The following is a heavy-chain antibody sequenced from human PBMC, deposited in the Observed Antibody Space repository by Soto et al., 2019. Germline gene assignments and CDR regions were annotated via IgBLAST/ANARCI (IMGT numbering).Heavy chain of an antibody. Sequence: SSETLSLTCTVSGYSITSSFWWGWIRQPPGKGLEWIGYIYYTGTTYYNPSLKSRVTMSVDTSNNQFSLRLNSVTAGDTAVYYCARSNGELLSLDHWGPGTLVTVSS. CDR1: GYSITSSFW. V-gene: IGHV4-28*01. CDR3: ARSNGELLSLDH. J-gene: IGHJ5*02. D-gene: IGHD1-26*01. CDR2: IYYTGTT.